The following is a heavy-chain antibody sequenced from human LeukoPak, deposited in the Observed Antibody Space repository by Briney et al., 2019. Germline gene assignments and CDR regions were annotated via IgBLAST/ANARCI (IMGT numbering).Heavy chain of an antibody. CDR2: INPNNGGT. CDR3: ARQWRGPAVPFDF. CDR1: GYTFTGYY. V-gene: IGHV1-2*02. J-gene: IGHJ4*02. D-gene: IGHD6-19*01. Sequence: GASVKVSCKASGYTFTGYYINWVRQAPGQGLEWIGWINPNNGGTNYTQKFQGRVTMTRDTSMSSASMELIRQTSDDTAVYYCARQWRGPAVPFDFWGQGTVVTVSS.